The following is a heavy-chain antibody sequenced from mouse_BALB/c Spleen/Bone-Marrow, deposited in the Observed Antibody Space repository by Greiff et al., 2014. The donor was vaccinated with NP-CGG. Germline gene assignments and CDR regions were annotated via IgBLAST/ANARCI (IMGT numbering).Heavy chain of an antibody. CDR3: ARNDGYSFAY. V-gene: IGHV4-1*02. CDR2: INPDSSTT. D-gene: IGHD2-3*01. Sequence: EVKVEESGGGLVQPGGSLKLSCAASGFDFSGYWMSWVRQAPGKGLEWIGEINPDSSTTNYTPSLKDKFIISRDNAKNTLYLQMSKVRSEDTALYYCARNDGYSFAYWGQGTLVTVSA. J-gene: IGHJ3*01. CDR1: GFDFSGYW.